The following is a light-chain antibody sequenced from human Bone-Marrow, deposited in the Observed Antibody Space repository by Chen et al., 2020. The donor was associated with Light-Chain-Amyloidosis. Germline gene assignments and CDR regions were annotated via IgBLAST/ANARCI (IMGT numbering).Light chain of an antibody. Sequence: NFMLTQPHSVSESPGKTVIISCTRSSGSIATNYVQWYQQRPGSSPTTVIYEDDQRPSGVPVRFSGSIDRSSNSASLTIAGLKTEDEADYYCQSYQGSGQGVFGGGTKLTVL. CDR1: SGSIATNY. V-gene: IGLV6-57*01. J-gene: IGLJ3*02. CDR3: QSYQGSGQGV. CDR2: EDD.